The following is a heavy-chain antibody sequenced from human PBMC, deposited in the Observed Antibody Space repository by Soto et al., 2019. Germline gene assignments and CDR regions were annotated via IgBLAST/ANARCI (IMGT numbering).Heavy chain of an antibody. D-gene: IGHD1-26*01. V-gene: IGHV4-39*02. Sequence: SETLSLTCTVSGGSINSGGYYWNWIRQPPGKGLEWIGYIYYSGSTYYNPSLKSRVTISVDTSKNHFSLKLSSVTAADTAVYYCATQEVGGSYVYTFDPWGQGTLVTVSS. CDR3: ATQEVGGSYVYTFDP. J-gene: IGHJ5*02. CDR2: IYYSGST. CDR1: GGSINSGGYY.